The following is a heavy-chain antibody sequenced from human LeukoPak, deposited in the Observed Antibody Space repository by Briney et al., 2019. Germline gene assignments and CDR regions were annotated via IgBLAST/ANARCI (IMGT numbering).Heavy chain of an antibody. CDR1: GGTFSSYA. V-gene: IGHV1-69*05. D-gene: IGHD6-19*01. Sequence: SVKVSCKASGGTFSSYAISWVRQAPGQGLEWMGRIIPIFGTANYAQKFQGRVTITTDESTSTAYMELSSLRSEDTAGYYCARDGYSSGWFDYWGQGTLVTVSS. CDR3: ARDGYSSGWFDY. J-gene: IGHJ5*01. CDR2: IIPIFGTA.